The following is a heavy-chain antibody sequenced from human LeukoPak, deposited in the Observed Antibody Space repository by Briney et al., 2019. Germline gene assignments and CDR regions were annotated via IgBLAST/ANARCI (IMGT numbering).Heavy chain of an antibody. Sequence: ASVKVSCKASGYTFTGYYMHWVRQAPGQGLEWMGWINPNNGGTNYAQKFQGRVTMTRDTSISTACMELSRLRSDDTAIYYCARGIGELRSPFDYWGQGTLVTVSS. CDR1: GYTFTGYY. V-gene: IGHV1-2*02. CDR2: INPNNGGT. J-gene: IGHJ4*02. CDR3: ARGIGELRSPFDY. D-gene: IGHD3-10*01.